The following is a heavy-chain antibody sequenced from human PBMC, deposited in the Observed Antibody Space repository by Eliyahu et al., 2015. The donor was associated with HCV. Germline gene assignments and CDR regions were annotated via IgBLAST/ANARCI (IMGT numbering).Heavy chain of an antibody. CDR1: GFTISSFW. V-gene: IGHV3-7*03. J-gene: IGHJ5*01. Sequence: ESGGGLAQPGGSLXLSCGVSGFTISSFWMSWVRQAPGKGLQWVANIKQDGSERYYVDSVRGRFTISRDNANNSLYLEMNNLRDDDTATYYCARSWGGWFDSWGQGARVTVSS. CDR2: IKQDGSER. D-gene: IGHD3-16*01. CDR3: ARSWGGWFDS.